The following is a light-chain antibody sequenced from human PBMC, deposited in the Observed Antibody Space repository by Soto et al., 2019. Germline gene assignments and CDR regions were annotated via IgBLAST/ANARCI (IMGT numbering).Light chain of an antibody. CDR3: MQPTHWPWT. CDR1: QSLVYSDGNTY. J-gene: IGKJ1*01. V-gene: IGKV2-30*01. CDR2: EVS. Sequence: DVVMTQSPLSLPVTLGQPASISCRSSQSLVYSDGNTYLSWFQQRPGQSPRRLIYEVSNRDSGVTDRFSGSGSGTDFTLKISRVESEDVGVYYYMQPTHWPWTFGQGTKVEIK.